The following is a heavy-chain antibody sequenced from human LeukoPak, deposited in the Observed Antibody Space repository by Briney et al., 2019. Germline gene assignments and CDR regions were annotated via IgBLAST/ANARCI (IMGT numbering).Heavy chain of an antibody. CDR1: GGSISSYY. J-gene: IGHJ4*02. D-gene: IGHD7-27*01. Sequence: SETLSLTCTVSGGSISSYYWSWIRQSPGKGLEWIGYIYHTGSTSYSPSLKSRVTISADTSQNQFSLKLSSVTAADTAVYYCASRKLGSDYWGQGTLVTVSS. CDR3: ASRKLGSDY. V-gene: IGHV4-59*01. CDR2: IYHTGST.